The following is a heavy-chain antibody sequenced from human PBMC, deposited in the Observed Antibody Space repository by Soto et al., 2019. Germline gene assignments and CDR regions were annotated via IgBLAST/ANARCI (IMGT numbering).Heavy chain of an antibody. D-gene: IGHD6-19*01. CDR2: ISAYSGNT. V-gene: IGHV1-18*01. J-gene: IGHJ6*02. Sequence: QIQLVQSGAEVKEPGASVRVSCEASGFTFTSYGISWVRQAPGQGLEWMGWISAYSGNTNFVQRLQGRVTMTTDTSTSTAYMELRSLRSDDTAVYYCARDSQWLAKKYYYGMDVWGQGTTVTVSS. CDR3: ARDSQWLAKKYYYGMDV. CDR1: GFTFTSYG.